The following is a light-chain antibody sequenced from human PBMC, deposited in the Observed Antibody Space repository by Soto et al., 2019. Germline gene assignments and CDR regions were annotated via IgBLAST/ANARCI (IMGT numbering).Light chain of an antibody. Sequence: QSVLTQPASVSGSPGQSITISCTGTTSDVGSHNFVSWYQQYPGKAPKLMIYAVSKRPSGVPDRFSGSKSGNTASLTVSGLQAEDEADYYCSSYAGSNNYVFGTGTKLTVL. J-gene: IGLJ1*01. CDR1: TSDVGSHNF. V-gene: IGLV2-8*01. CDR3: SSYAGSNNYV. CDR2: AVS.